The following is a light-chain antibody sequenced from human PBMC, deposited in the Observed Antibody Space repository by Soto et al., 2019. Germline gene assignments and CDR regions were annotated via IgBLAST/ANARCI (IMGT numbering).Light chain of an antibody. CDR1: QSVTSNY. CDR2: GAF. Sequence: EVVLTQPPATLSLSPGERATLSCRASQSVTSNYLAWYQQKPGRAPRLLIFGAFNRATGIPDRFSGSSSGTDFTLTINGLEPEDFAVYYCQQYDTSPLTFGGGTKVDI. J-gene: IGKJ4*01. CDR3: QQYDTSPLT. V-gene: IGKV3-20*01.